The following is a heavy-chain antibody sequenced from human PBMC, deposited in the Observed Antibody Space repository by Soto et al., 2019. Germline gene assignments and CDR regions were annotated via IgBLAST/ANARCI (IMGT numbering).Heavy chain of an antibody. V-gene: IGHV5-10-1*01. CDR3: ARHDLGGSSYYYFDY. J-gene: IGHJ4*02. CDR1: GYSFTSYW. D-gene: IGHD2-15*01. CDR2: IDPSDSYT. Sequence: PGESLKISCKGSGYSFTSYWISWARQMPGKGLEWMGRIDPSDSYTNYSPSFQGHVTISADKSISTAYLQWSSLKASDTAMYYCARHDLGGSSYYYFDYWGQGTLVTVSS.